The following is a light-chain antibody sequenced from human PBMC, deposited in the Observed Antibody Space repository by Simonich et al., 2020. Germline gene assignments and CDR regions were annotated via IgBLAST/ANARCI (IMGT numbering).Light chain of an antibody. CDR3: QQYYSTPYT. CDR2: AAS. J-gene: IGKJ2*01. Sequence: DIQMTQSPSSLSASVGDRVTITCRASQSISIYLNWYQQKPGKAPKLLLYAASRLESGVPSRFSGSGSGTDYTLTISSLQPEDFATYYCQQYYSTPYTFGQGTKLEIK. V-gene: IGKV1-NL1*01. CDR1: QSISIY.